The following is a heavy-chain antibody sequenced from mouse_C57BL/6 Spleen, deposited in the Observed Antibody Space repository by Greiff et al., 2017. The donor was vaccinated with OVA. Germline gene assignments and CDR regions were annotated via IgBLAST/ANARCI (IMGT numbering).Heavy chain of an antibody. CDR1: GYTFTDYY. J-gene: IGHJ4*01. Sequence: VQLHQSGAELVRPGASVKLSCKASGYTFTDYYINWVKQRPGQGLEWIARIYPGSGNTYYNEKFKGKATLTAEKSSSTAYMQLSSLTSEDSAVYFCARVGGYYYAMDDWGQGTSVTVSS. CDR2: IYPGSGNT. CDR3: ARVGGYYYAMDD. V-gene: IGHV1-76*01. D-gene: IGHD2-2*01.